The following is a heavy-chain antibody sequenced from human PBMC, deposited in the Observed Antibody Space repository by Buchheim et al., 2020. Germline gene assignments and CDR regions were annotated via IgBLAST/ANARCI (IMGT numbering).Heavy chain of an antibody. CDR3: ARPSLGGSYWYFFDY. J-gene: IGHJ4*02. V-gene: IGHV5-51*01. CDR2: IFPGDSDT. Sequence: EVQLVQSGAEVRKPGESLKISCKDTGYSFPSSWIGWVRQMPGKGLEWMGIIFPGDSDTRYSPSFEGHVSISADRSISTAYPQWSSLKASDTAMYYCARPSLGGSYWYFFDYWGQGTL. CDR1: GYSFPSSW. D-gene: IGHD1-26*01.